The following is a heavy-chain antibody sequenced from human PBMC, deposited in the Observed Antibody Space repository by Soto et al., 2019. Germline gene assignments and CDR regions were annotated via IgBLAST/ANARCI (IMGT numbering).Heavy chain of an antibody. D-gene: IGHD1-26*01. CDR1: GFTFSNYW. CDR3: ANLVGATYFDH. J-gene: IGHJ4*02. Sequence: LRLSCTASGFTFSNYWMHWVRQAPGKGLVWVSRISSDGSSTNYADSVKGRFTISRDNAKNTLYLQMNSLRAEDTAVYYCANLVGATYFDHWGQGTLVTVSS. CDR2: ISSDGSST. V-gene: IGHV3-74*01.